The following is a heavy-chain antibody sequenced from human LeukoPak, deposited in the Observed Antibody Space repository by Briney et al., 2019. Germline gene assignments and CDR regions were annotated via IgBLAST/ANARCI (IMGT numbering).Heavy chain of an antibody. J-gene: IGHJ5*02. Sequence: ASVKVSCKASGYTFTSYAMNWVRQAPGQGLEWMGWINTNTGNPTYAQGFTGRFVFSLDTSVSTAYLQISSLKAEDTAVYYCARVGVLMVYANNWFDPWGQGTLVTVSS. CDR3: ARVGVLMVYANNWFDP. D-gene: IGHD2-8*01. V-gene: IGHV7-4-1*02. CDR1: GYTFTSYA. CDR2: INTNTGNP.